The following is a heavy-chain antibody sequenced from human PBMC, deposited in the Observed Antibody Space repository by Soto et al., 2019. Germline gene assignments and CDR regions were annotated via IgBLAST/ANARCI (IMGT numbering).Heavy chain of an antibody. Sequence: YGISWIRQAPGQGLEWMGWIKPDNGDTNYAQKFQGRVTMTTDTSLNTAYMELRSLRSDDTAVYYCATSYDSGFDPWGQGTLVSVSS. D-gene: IGHD5-12*01. CDR2: IKPDNGDT. V-gene: IGHV1-18*04. CDR3: ATSYDSGFDP. J-gene: IGHJ5*02. CDR1: YG.